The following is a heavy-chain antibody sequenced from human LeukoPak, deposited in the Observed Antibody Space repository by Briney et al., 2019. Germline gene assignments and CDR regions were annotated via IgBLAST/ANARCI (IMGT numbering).Heavy chain of an antibody. CDR2: INPNSGGK. J-gene: IGHJ4*02. V-gene: IGHV1-2*02. CDR3: ARARGRIYSSGWYYFDY. Sequence: ASVKVSCKASGYTFTDYYLHWVRQAPGQGLEWMGWINPNSGGKNYAQKFQGRVTVTRDTSINTAYMELSRLRSDDTAVYYCARARGRIYSSGWYYFDYWGQGTLVTVSS. D-gene: IGHD6-19*01. CDR1: GYTFTDYY.